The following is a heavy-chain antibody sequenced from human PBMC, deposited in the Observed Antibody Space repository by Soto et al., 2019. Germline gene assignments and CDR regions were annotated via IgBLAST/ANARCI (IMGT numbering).Heavy chain of an antibody. CDR3: ARGRYGDH. Sequence: QVHLVQSGAKVKKPGASVKVSCKGSGYAFTTYGITWVRQAPGQGLEWMGWISAHNGNTNYAQKLQGRVTVTRDTSTSTAYMELRSLRSDDTAVYYCARGRYGDHWGQGALVTVSS. CDR2: ISAHNGNT. V-gene: IGHV1-18*01. J-gene: IGHJ4*02. D-gene: IGHD1-1*01. CDR1: GYAFTTYG.